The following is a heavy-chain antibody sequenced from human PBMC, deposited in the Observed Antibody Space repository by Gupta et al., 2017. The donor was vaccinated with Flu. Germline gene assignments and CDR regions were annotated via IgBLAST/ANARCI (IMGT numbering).Heavy chain of an antibody. V-gene: IGHV3-23*01. Sequence: TWVRQAPGKGLQWVSSISGSGDRTYYADSVKGHFTIARDNAKNTLYLQMSGLRAEDAAIYYCARDVRDYHDGGEFHFTPTYWGPGNLVSVSS. CDR2: ISGSGDRT. J-gene: IGHJ4*02. CDR3: ARDVRDYHDGGEFHFTPTY. D-gene: IGHD3-22*01.